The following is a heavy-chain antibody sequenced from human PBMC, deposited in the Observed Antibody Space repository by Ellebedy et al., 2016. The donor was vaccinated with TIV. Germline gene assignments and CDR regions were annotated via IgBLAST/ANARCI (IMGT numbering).Heavy chain of an antibody. V-gene: IGHV4-59*12. CDR1: GASISTYY. Sequence: MPSETLSLTCTVSGASISTYYWSWIRQPPGKGLEWIGYIYYSGSTNYNPSLKSRVTISVDTSKDQFSLKLSSVTAADTAVYYCARAISQYSGTYPNWFDPWGQGTLVTVSS. CDR3: ARAISQYSGTYPNWFDP. D-gene: IGHD1-26*01. J-gene: IGHJ5*02. CDR2: IYYSGST.